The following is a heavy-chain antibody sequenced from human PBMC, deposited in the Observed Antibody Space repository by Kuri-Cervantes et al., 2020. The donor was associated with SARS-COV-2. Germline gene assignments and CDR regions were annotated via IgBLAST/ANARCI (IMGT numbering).Heavy chain of an antibody. D-gene: IGHD5-18*01. CDR1: GFTFSDYY. V-gene: IGHV3-23*01. J-gene: IGHJ5*02. CDR2: ISGNGGGT. Sequence: GESLKISCAASGFTFSDYYMSWIRLAPGKGLEWVSGISGNGGGTYYADSVKGRFTISRDNSKNTLYLQMNSLRADDTAIYYCAKASWGDTAINWFDPWGQGTLVTVSS. CDR3: AKASWGDTAINWFDP.